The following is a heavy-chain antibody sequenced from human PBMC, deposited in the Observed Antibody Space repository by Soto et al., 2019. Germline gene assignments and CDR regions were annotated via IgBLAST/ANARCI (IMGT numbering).Heavy chain of an antibody. CDR2: IYWDDDQ. Sequence: QITLKESGPTLVKPTQTLTLTCTFSGFSLSTSGVAVGWIRQPPGKALEWLALIYWDDDQRYSPSLKSRLTIAKDTSKTQVVLTMTNMAPVDTATYYCARPYDHVWAFRYWGQGTLVTVSS. V-gene: IGHV2-5*02. J-gene: IGHJ4*02. CDR3: ARPYDHVWAFRY. CDR1: GFSLSTSGVA. D-gene: IGHD3-16*01.